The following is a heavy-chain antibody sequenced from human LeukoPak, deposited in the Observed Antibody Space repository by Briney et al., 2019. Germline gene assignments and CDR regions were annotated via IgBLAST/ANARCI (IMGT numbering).Heavy chain of an antibody. CDR3: ARGEGYGGIYGMDV. CDR1: GYTFTGYY. D-gene: IGHD4-23*01. J-gene: IGHJ6*02. V-gene: IGHV1-2*04. Sequence: ASVKVSCKASGYTFTGYYMHWVRQAPGQGLEWLGWINPNSGGTNYAQKFQGWVTMTRDTSISTAYMELSRLRSDDTAVYYCARGEGYGGIYGMDVWGQGTTVTVSS. CDR2: INPNSGGT.